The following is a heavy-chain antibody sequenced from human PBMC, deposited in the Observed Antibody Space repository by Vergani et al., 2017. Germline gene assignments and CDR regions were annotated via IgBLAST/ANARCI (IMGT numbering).Heavy chain of an antibody. Sequence: QVQLVESGGGVVQPGGSLRLSCAASGFTFSSYGMHWVRQAPGKGREWVAFIRYDGSNKYYADSVKGRFTISRDNSKNTLYLQMNSLRVEDTAVYYCGRGSDNYNWGQGTLVTVSS. D-gene: IGHD5-24*01. CDR1: GFTFSSYG. CDR2: IRYDGSNK. V-gene: IGHV3-30*02. J-gene: IGHJ4*02. CDR3: GRGSDNYN.